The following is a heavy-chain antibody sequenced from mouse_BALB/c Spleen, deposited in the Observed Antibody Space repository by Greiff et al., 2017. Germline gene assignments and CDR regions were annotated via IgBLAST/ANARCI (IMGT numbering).Heavy chain of an antibody. J-gene: IGHJ1*01. CDR2: ISSGGST. CDR3: AREGHRYDWYFDV. CDR1: GFTFSSYA. V-gene: IGHV5-6-5*01. Sequence: EVKLVESGGGLVKPGGSLKLSRAASGFTFSSYAMSWVRQTPEKRLEWVASISSGGSTYYPDSVKGRFTISRDNARNILYLQMSSLRSEDTAMYYCAREGHRYDWYFDVWGAGTTVTVSS. D-gene: IGHD2-14*01.